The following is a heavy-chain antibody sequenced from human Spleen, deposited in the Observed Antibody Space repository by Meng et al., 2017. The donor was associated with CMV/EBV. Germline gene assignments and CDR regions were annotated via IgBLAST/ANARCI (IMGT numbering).Heavy chain of an antibody. D-gene: IGHD1-26*01. J-gene: IGHJ4*02. CDR2: IDIDGRDI. CDR3: ARGVAETLGWEMGY. Sequence: VQWVESGGGLVQPGGSLRLSCAVSGFTLTLYWMHWVREVPGKGLEWVSRIDIDGRDITYADSVRGRFSISRDDAKNTLYLQMNSLRIEDTAVYYCARGVAETLGWEMGYWGQGTLVTVSS. V-gene: IGHV3-74*03. CDR1: GFTLTLYW.